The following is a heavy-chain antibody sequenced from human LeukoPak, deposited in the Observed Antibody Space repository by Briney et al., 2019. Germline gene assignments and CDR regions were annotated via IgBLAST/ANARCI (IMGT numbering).Heavy chain of an antibody. Sequence: PSETLSLTCTVSGGSVNGYYWNWIRQAPRKGLEWIGFIYYSGLTVYSPSLQSRVSMSVDTSRNQFSLDLSSVTAADTALYYCARDPPEDEWNSLDSWGQGILVTVSS. CDR1: GGSVNGYY. CDR2: IYYSGLT. CDR3: ARDPPEDEWNSLDS. V-gene: IGHV4-59*02. J-gene: IGHJ4*02. D-gene: IGHD1-7*01.